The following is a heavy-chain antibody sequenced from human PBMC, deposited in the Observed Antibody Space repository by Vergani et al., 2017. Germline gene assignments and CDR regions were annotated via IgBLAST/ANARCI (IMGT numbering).Heavy chain of an antibody. D-gene: IGHD3-16*01. CDR1: GDSLSSSDHY. V-gene: IGHV4-31*03. J-gene: IGHJ6*03. CDR3: GRGGGGGSYYYMDV. Sequence: QVQLQESGPGLVKPSQTLSLTCTVSGDSLSSSDHYWSWIRQRSDKGLEWVGHIFRSGTTYYNPSLKSRLIMSVDTSKNQFSLKLTSVTAADTAMYYCGRGGGGGSYYYMDVWGKGTTVTVSS. CDR2: IFRSGTT.